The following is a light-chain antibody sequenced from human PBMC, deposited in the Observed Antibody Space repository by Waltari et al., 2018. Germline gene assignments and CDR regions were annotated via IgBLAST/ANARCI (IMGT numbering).Light chain of an antibody. J-gene: IGLJ2*01. Sequence: QSTLTQPRSVSGSPGQSVTIPCTGTSRDVGNYNRPSWYQQSPGAAPRLIMYEVYNRPSGVPDRFSGSKSGNTVSLTISGLQAEDEADYFCSSYAGKNNVVFGGGTKLTVL. CDR3: SSYAGKNNVV. V-gene: IGLV2-18*02. CDR1: SRDVGNYNR. CDR2: EVY.